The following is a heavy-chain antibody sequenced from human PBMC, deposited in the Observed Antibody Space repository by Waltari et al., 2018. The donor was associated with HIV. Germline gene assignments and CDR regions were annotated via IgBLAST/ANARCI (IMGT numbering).Heavy chain of an antibody. V-gene: IGHV4-4*02. CDR3: AREHYDSSGYYPSAFDI. D-gene: IGHD3-22*01. CDR2: IYHSGST. Sequence: QVQLQESGPGLVKPSGTLSLTCAVSGGSISSSNWWSWVRQPPGKGLEWIGEIYHSGSTNYNPSLKSRVTISVDKSKNQFSLKLSSVTAADTAVYYCAREHYDSSGYYPSAFDIWGQGTMVTVSS. CDR1: GGSISSSNW. J-gene: IGHJ3*02.